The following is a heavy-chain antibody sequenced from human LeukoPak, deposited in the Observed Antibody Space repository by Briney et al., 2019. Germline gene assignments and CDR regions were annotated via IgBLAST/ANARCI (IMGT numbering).Heavy chain of an antibody. CDR3: ARDKPYYASGYYYYGMDV. CDR1: GFTFSSYE. V-gene: IGHV3-21*01. CDR2: ISSSSSYI. D-gene: IGHD3-10*01. Sequence: GGSLRLSCAASGFTFSSYEMNWVRQAPGKGLEWVSSISSSSSYIYYAGSVKGRFTISRDNAKNSLYLQMNSLRAEDTAVYYCARDKPYYASGYYYYGMDVWGQGTTVTVSS. J-gene: IGHJ6*02.